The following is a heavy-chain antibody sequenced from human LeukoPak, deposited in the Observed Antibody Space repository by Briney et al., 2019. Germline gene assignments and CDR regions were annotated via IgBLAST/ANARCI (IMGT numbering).Heavy chain of an antibody. Sequence: ASVEVSCKASGYTFTGYYIHWERQAPGQGLEWMGLMNPNSGGTTYAQKCQGRVTMTRDTSTSTPYMELNRLRSDETGVYYCARDSLSGSSDYGSQGTLVTV. CDR1: GYTFTGYY. D-gene: IGHD1-26*01. CDR2: MNPNSGGT. CDR3: ARDSLSGSSDY. V-gene: IGHV1-2*02. J-gene: IGHJ4*02.